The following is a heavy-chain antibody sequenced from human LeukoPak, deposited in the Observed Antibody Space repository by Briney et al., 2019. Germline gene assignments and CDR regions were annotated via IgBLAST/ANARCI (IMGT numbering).Heavy chain of an antibody. D-gene: IGHD2-15*01. CDR1: GDSINSYY. CDR3: ARGGGYCRGGSCYHFDY. Sequence: SETLSLTCTVSGDSINSYYWNWIRQPPGKGLEWIGYIYYSGRTDYNPSLKSRVTISVDTSKNQFSLKLPSVTAADTAVYYCARGGGYCRGGSCYHFDYWGQGTLVTVSS. V-gene: IGHV4-59*01. CDR2: IYYSGRT. J-gene: IGHJ4*02.